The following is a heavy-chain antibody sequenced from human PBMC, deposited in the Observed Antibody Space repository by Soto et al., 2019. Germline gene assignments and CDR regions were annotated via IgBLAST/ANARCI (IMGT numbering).Heavy chain of an antibody. V-gene: IGHV3-23*01. CDR3: ARDWGNDCGGLLDY. CDR2: ISGRDDTT. CDR1: GFTFSSYA. J-gene: IGHJ4*02. Sequence: EVQLLESGGGLVQPGGSLRLSCAASGFTFSSYAMSWVRQAPGRGLDWVAGISGRDDTTYYADSVKGRFTISRDNSKNTLYLQMNSLRAEDTAVYYCARDWGNDCGGLLDYWGQGTLVAVSS. D-gene: IGHD4-17*01.